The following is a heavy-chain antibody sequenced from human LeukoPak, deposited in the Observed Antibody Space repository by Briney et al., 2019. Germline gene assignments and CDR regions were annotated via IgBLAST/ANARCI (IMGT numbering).Heavy chain of an antibody. CDR2: IYYSGST. V-gene: IGHV4-59*01. CDR1: GGSISSYY. Sequence: SETLSLTCTVSGGSISSYYWSWIRQPPGKGLEWIGYIYYSGSTNYNPSLKSRVTISVDTSKNQFSLKLSSVTAADTAVYYCARGRGYSSGWYVDYWGQGVLVTVSS. D-gene: IGHD6-25*01. CDR3: ARGRGYSSGWYVDY. J-gene: IGHJ4*02.